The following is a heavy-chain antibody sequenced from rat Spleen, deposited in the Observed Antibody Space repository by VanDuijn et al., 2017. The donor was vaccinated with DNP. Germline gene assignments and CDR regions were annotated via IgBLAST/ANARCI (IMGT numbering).Heavy chain of an antibody. J-gene: IGHJ2*01. CDR3: ARHVLPLRVWDY. CDR2: IRFDGGSI. Sequence: EVQLVESGGGLVQPGRSLKLSCAASGFTFSDYYMAWVRQAPTKGLEWVAYIRFDGGSIHYGDSVKGRFTIFRDIAKSTLYLEMNSLRSEDMATYYCARHVLPLRVWDYWGQGVMVTVSS. V-gene: IGHV5-22*01. CDR1: GFTFSDYY. D-gene: IGHD1-4*01.